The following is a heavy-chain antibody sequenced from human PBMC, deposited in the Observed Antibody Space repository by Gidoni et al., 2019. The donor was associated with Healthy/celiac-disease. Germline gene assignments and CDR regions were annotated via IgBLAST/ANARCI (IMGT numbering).Heavy chain of an antibody. CDR1: GFTFSDYY. Sequence: LVKPGGSLRLSCAASGFTFSDYYMSWIRQAPGKGLEWVSYISSSSSYTNYADSVKGRFTISRDNAKNSLYLQMNSLRAEDTAVYYCARDLGRYSYGPSGDWGQGTLVTVSS. CDR3: ARDLGRYSYGPSGD. V-gene: IGHV3-11*06. CDR2: ISSSSSYT. J-gene: IGHJ4*02. D-gene: IGHD5-18*01.